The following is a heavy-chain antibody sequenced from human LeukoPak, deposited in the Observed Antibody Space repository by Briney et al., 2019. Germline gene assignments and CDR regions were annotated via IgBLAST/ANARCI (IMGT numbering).Heavy chain of an antibody. CDR2: TFYSGST. J-gene: IGHJ4*02. CDR3: ARMDTAMDFFDY. CDR1: GGSISTYY. Sequence: SETLSLTCTVSGGSISTYYWSWIRQPPGKGLEWIGCTFYSGSTNYSPSLKSRVTISVDTSANRFSLKLSSVTAADTAAYYCARMDTAMDFFDYWGRGTLVTVSS. V-gene: IGHV4-59*01. D-gene: IGHD5-18*01.